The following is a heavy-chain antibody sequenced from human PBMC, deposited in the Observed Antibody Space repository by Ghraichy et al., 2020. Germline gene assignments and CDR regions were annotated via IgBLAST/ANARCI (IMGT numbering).Heavy chain of an antibody. CDR3: ARVAGSSGWYYHYYFDY. D-gene: IGHD6-19*01. J-gene: IGHJ4*02. CDR1: GFTFSSYW. Sequence: GGSLRLSCAASGFTFSSYWMSWVRQAPGKGLEWVANIKQDGSEKYYVDSVKGRFTISRDNPKNSLYLQMNSLRAEDTAVYYCARVAGSSGWYYHYYFDYWGQGTLVTVSS. CDR2: IKQDGSEK. V-gene: IGHV3-7*03.